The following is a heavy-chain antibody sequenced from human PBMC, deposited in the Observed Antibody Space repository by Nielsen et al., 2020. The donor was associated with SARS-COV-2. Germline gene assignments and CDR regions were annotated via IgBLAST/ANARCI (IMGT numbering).Heavy chain of an antibody. CDR1: GGSISSSNYY. J-gene: IGHJ6*02. Sequence: SETLSLTCTVSGGSISSSNYYWGWIRQPPGKGLEWIGSIYYSGSTYYNPSLKSRVTISVDTSKNQFSLRLSSVTAADTAVYFCARGVFTYGLDVWGQGTTVSVSS. CDR2: IYYSGST. D-gene: IGHD3-10*01. V-gene: IGHV4-39*01. CDR3: ARGVFTYGLDV.